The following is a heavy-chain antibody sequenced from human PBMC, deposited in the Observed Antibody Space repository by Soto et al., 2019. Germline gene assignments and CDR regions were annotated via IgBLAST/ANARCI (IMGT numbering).Heavy chain of an antibody. Sequence: APAKVSSKASGYTITSYGSCSARQATGQGLEWMGWISAYNGNTNYAQKLQGRVTMTTDTSTSTAYMELRSLRSDDTAVYYCARDLVLLWFGDKNYGMDVWGQGTTVTVSS. CDR2: ISAYNGNT. CDR1: GYTITSYG. D-gene: IGHD3-10*01. CDR3: ARDLVLLWFGDKNYGMDV. V-gene: IGHV1-18*01. J-gene: IGHJ6*02.